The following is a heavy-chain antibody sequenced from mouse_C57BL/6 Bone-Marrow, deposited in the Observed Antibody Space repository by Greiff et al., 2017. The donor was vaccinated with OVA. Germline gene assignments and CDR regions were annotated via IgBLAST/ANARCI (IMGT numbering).Heavy chain of an antibody. V-gene: IGHV1-85*01. CDR1: GYTFTSYD. D-gene: IGHD1-1*01. J-gene: IGHJ2*01. CDR3: ARVPYYYGSRRGYFDY. Sequence: VKLMESGPELVKPGASVKLSCKASGYTFTSYDITWVKQRPGQGLEWIGWIYPRDGSTKYNEKFKGQATLTVDTSSSTAYMELHSLTSEDSAVYFCARVPYYYGSRRGYFDYGGEGTTLTVSS. CDR2: IYPRDGST.